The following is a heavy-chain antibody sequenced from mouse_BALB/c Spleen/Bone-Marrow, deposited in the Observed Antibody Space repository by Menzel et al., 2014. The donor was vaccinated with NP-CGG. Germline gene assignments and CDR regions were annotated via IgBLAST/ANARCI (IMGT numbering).Heavy chain of an antibody. CDR1: GFSLTSFG. Sequence: QVMLVESGPGLVAPSQSLSITCTVSGFSLTSFGVHWVRQPPGKGLEWLGVIWAGRSTNYNSALMSRLSISKDNSKSQVFLKMNSLQTDDTAMYYCARGGGNWHFDVWGAGTTVTVSS. CDR3: ARGGGNWHFDV. V-gene: IGHV2-9*02. CDR2: IWAGRST. J-gene: IGHJ1*01.